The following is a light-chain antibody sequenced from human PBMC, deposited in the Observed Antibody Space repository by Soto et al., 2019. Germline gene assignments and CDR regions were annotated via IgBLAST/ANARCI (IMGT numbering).Light chain of an antibody. CDR3: QQYSRLWT. J-gene: IGKJ1*01. CDR1: QNIDNW. V-gene: IGKV1-5*01. CDR2: DAF. Sequence: DIQMTQSPPTLSASVGAKVTISCRATQNIDNWLAWYQQKPGKAPNLLIYDAFVLENGVPSRFSGSGSGTEFTLTISSLQPEDFATYYCQQYSRLWTFGQGTKVEIK.